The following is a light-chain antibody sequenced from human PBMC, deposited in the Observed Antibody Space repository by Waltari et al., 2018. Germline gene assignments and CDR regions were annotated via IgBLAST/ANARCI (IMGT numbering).Light chain of an antibody. V-gene: IGLV4-69*01. CDR2: VNSDGSH. Sequence: QLLLTQSPSVSASLGASVKITCTLSSGHSSHIIAWLQQQPEKGPRFLMKVNSDGSHTKGDDIPDRFSGSSSGAERYLTISGLQSEDEAEYYCETGGHGTWVIGGGTKVTIL. J-gene: IGLJ3*02. CDR1: SGHSSHI. CDR3: ETGGHGTWV.